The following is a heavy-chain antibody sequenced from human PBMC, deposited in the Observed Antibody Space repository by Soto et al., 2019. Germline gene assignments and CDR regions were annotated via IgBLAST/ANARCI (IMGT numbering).Heavy chain of an antibody. CDR3: AREVGATGY. V-gene: IGHV3-48*04. CDR1: GFTFNSHT. CDR2: ISDSSSTI. Sequence: EVQLVESGGGLVQPGGSLRLSCVASGFTFNSHTMNWVRQAPGKGLEWLSYISDSSSTIYYADSVQGRFTISRANAKNSLYLQMNSLRADATAVNYCAREVGATGYWGQGTLVTVSS. J-gene: IGHJ4*02. D-gene: IGHD1-26*01.